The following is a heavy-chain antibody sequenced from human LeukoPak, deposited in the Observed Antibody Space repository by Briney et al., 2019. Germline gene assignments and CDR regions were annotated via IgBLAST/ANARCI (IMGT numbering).Heavy chain of an antibody. CDR2: IYYNRGT. Sequence: SETLSLTCTVSSDSISNSAYHWGWIRQPPGRGLEWIGTIYYNRGTYYNPSLKSRVTISVDTSKNQFSLKLSSVTAADTAMYYCAGLLVGVITTHSGDCWGQGTLVTVSS. D-gene: IGHD3-22*01. J-gene: IGHJ4*02. CDR3: AGLLVGVITTHSGDC. V-gene: IGHV4-39*01. CDR1: SDSISNSAYH.